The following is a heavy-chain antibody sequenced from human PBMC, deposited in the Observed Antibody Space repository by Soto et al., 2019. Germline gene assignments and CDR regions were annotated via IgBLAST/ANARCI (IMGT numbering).Heavy chain of an antibody. CDR1: GYNG. Sequence: ASVKVSCKASGYNGIYWVRQALGQRLEWMGWINTGNGNTEYSQKFQGRVTITRDISASTAYMELNSLRYEDTAVYYCASCPADTGTRHYYHFRGQGTLGTLSS. CDR2: INTGNGNT. CDR3: ASCPADTGTRHYYHF. D-gene: IGHD1-26*01. V-gene: IGHV1-3*04. J-gene: IGHJ4*02.